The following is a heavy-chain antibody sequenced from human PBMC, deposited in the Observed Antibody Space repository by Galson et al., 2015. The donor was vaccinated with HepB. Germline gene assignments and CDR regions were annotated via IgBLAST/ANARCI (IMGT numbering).Heavy chain of an antibody. Sequence: SVKVSCKASGYTFTSYGISWVRQAPGQGLEWMGWISAYNGNTDYAQKLQGRVTMTTDTSTSTAYMELRSLRSDDTAVYYCARDPITVTFRPQYYYYGMDVWGQGTTVTVSS. J-gene: IGHJ6*02. CDR3: ARDPITVTFRPQYYYYGMDV. V-gene: IGHV1-18*01. CDR1: GYTFTSYG. D-gene: IGHD4-17*01. CDR2: ISAYNGNT.